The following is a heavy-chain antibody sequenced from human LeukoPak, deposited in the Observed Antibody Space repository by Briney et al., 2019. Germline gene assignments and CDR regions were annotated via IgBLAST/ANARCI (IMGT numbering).Heavy chain of an antibody. CDR3: ATLVATTRFDY. V-gene: IGHV3-7*01. D-gene: IGHD5-12*01. CDR2: IKQDGSEK. J-gene: IGHJ4*02. CDR1: GFTFSSYA. Sequence: GGSLRLSCAASGFTFSSYAMSWVRQAPGKGLEWVANIKQDGSEKYYVDSVKGRFTISRENAKNSLYLQMNSLRAEDTAVYYCATLVATTRFDYWGQGTLVTVSS.